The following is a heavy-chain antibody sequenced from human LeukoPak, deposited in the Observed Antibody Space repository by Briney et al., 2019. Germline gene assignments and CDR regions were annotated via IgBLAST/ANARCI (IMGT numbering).Heavy chain of an antibody. Sequence: PGGSLRLSCAASGFTFSSYAMSWVRQAPGKGLEWVSSISSSSSYIYYADSVKGRFTISRDNAKNSLYLQMNSLRAEDTAVYYCARGITAAGTDYWGQGTLVTVSS. D-gene: IGHD6-13*01. CDR2: ISSSSSYI. CDR3: ARGITAAGTDY. V-gene: IGHV3-21*01. CDR1: GFTFSSYA. J-gene: IGHJ4*02.